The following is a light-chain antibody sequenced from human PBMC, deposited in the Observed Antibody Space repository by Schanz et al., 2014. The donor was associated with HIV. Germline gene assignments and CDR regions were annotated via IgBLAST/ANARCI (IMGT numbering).Light chain of an antibody. J-gene: IGKJ2*01. V-gene: IGKV3D-20*02. Sequence: EIVLTQSPGTLSLSPGERATLSCRASQSVSSSYLAWYQQKPGQAPRLLIYGASSRATGIPDRFSGSGSGTDFTLTISRLEPEDFAVDYCQQRRSWPRTFGQGTNLELK. CDR2: GAS. CDR1: QSVSSSY. CDR3: QQRRSWPRT.